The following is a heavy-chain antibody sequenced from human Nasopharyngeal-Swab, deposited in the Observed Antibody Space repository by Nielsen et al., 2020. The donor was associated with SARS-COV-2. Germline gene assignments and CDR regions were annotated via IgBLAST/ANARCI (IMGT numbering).Heavy chain of an antibody. CDR2: ISSSSGLI. J-gene: IGHJ4*02. CDR3: ARDEGTKIMKQDF. D-gene: IGHD1-7*01. V-gene: IGHV3-48*04. Sequence: GESLKISCAASGFTFSSYNMNWIRQAPGKGLEWIAYISSSSGLIYYADSVKGRFTISRDNAKNSLYLQMDSLRADDTAVYYCARDEGTKIMKQDFWGQGTPVTVSS. CDR1: GFTFSSYN.